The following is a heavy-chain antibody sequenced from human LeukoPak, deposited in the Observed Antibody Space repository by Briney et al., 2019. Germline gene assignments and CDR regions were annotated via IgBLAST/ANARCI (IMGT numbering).Heavy chain of an antibody. D-gene: IGHD6-13*01. CDR1: GFTLSSYW. V-gene: IGHV3-74*01. CDR3: ARGNIAAAGIHY. CDR2: INGDGSST. J-gene: IGHJ4*02. Sequence: GGSLRLSCAASGFTLSSYWMHWVRQAPGKGLVWVSRINGDGSSTTYVDSVMGRFTISRDNAKNTLYLQMNSVRAEDTAVYYCARGNIAAAGIHYWGQGTLVIVSS.